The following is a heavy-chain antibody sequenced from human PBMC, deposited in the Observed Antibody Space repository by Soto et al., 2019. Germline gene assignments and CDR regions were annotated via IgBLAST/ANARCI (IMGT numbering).Heavy chain of an antibody. CDR2: MYPDDSDI. Sequence: GESLKISCKASGYSFSFYWIGWVRQMPGKGLEWMAIMYPDDSDIRYSPSFEAHVTISADKSTSTAFLQWSSLKASDTAMYYCATAYVYDFENSNYYRDAFDIWGQATLVTLSS. CDR3: ATAYVYDFENSNYYRDAFDI. V-gene: IGHV5-51*01. D-gene: IGHD3-22*01. J-gene: IGHJ3*02. CDR1: GYSFSFYW.